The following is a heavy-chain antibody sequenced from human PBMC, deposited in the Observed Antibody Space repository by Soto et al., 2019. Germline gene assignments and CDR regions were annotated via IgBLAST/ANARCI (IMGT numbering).Heavy chain of an antibody. V-gene: IGHV3-21*02. D-gene: IGHD5-12*01. CDR1: GFIFSSHT. CDR2: ISASSTYI. CDR3: ARGWLRDPWMY. J-gene: IGHJ4*02. Sequence: EVPLVESGGGLVKPGGSLRLSCAASGFIFSSHTMNWVRQVPGKGLEWVSSISASSTYIYYADSLKGRFTISRDNAYSSLYLQVSGLRAEDTAVYYCARGWLRDPWMYWGQGTLVTVSS.